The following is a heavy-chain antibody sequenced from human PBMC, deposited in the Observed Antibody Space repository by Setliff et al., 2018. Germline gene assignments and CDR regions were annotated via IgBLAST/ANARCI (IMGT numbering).Heavy chain of an antibody. J-gene: IGHJ5*02. D-gene: IGHD4-17*01. CDR3: ARGNGATTGWFDP. CDR2: FYFRGSH. Sequence: LRLSCAASGFTFSDYYMSWIRQAPGKGLEWIGDFYFRGSHYYKPSLESRLSISVDTSKNQLSLTLTSVTAADTAIYYCARGNGATTGWFDPWGQGTLVTVSS. V-gene: IGHV4-30-4*08. CDR1: GFTFSDYY.